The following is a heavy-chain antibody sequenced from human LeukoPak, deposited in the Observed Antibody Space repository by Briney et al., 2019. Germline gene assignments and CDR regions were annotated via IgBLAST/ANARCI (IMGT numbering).Heavy chain of an antibody. CDR2: INHSGST. D-gene: IGHD3-22*01. CDR3: ARGPPIYDSSGYYYFDY. V-gene: IGHV4-34*01. Sequence: PSETLSLTCAVYGGSFSGYYWSWIRQPPGKGLEWIGEINHSGSTSYNPSLKSRVTISVDTSKNQFSPKLGSVTAADTAVYYCARGPPIYDSSGYYYFDYWGQGTLVTVSS. CDR1: GGSFSGYY. J-gene: IGHJ4*02.